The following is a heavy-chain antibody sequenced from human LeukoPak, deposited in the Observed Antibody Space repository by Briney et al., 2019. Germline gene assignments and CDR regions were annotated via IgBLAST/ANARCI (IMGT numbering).Heavy chain of an antibody. CDR3: AKDLGTSGWYCDY. J-gene: IGHJ4*02. D-gene: IGHD6-19*01. CDR1: GFTFSSYA. Sequence: GESLRLSCAASGFTFSSYAMSWVRQAPGKGLEWVSAISDRSTYYADSVKGRFTISRDNPKNTLHLQMNSLRVEDTAVYYCAKDLGTSGWYCDYWGQGTLVTVSS. CDR2: ISDRST. V-gene: IGHV3-23*05.